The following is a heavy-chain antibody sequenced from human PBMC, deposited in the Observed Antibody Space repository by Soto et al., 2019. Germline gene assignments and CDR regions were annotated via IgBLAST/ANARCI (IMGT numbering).Heavy chain of an antibody. J-gene: IGHJ4*02. CDR3: GQGNWGDY. D-gene: IGHD7-27*01. Sequence: EVPLLESGGGSVQPGGSLRLSCAASGFTFITYDMTWVRQAPGKGLEWVSVSRGSDGSTYYADSVKGRFTISRDTSKNTVDLQMNSLRADDTAIYYCGQGNWGDYWAQGTRVTVSS. CDR1: GFTFITYD. CDR2: SRGSDGST. V-gene: IGHV3-23*01.